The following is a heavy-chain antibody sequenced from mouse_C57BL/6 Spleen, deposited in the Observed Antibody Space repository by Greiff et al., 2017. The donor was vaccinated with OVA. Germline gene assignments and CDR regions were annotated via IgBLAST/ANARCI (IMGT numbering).Heavy chain of an antibody. CDR2: IYPGDGDT. CDR1: GYAFSSSW. CDR3: AIMDYDYDNYAMDY. J-gene: IGHJ4*01. V-gene: IGHV1-82*01. D-gene: IGHD2-4*01. Sequence: QVQLKQSGPELVKPGASVKISCKASGYAFSSSWMNWVKQRPGKGLEWIGRIYPGDGDTNYNGKFKGKATLTADKSSSTAYRQLCSLPSEDSAVYFCAIMDYDYDNYAMDYWGQGTSVTVSS.